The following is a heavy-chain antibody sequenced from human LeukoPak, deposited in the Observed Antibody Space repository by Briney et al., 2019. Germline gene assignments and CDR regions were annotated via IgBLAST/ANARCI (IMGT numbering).Heavy chain of an antibody. CDR3: ASSIMVRGVRSPHDAFDI. D-gene: IGHD3-10*01. CDR1: GGSLSSGGYY. J-gene: IGHJ3*02. CDR2: IYHSGST. V-gene: IGHV4-30-2*01. Sequence: SETLSLTCTVSGGSLSSGGYYWSWIRQPPGKGLEWIGYIYHSGSTYYNPSLKSRVTISVDRSKNQFSLKLSSVTAADTAVYYCASSIMVRGVRSPHDAFDIWGQGTMVTVSS.